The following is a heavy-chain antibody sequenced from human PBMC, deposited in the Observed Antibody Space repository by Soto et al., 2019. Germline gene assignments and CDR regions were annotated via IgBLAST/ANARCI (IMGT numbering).Heavy chain of an antibody. CDR2: INHSGST. CDR3: ARYLAYYYYGMDV. Sequence: QVQLQQWGAGLLKPSETLSLTCAVYGGSFSGYYWSWIRQPPGKGLEWIGEINHSGSTNYNPSLKSRVTISVDTSKNQFSLKLSSVTAADTAVYYCARYLAYYYYGMDVWGQGTTVTVSS. J-gene: IGHJ6*02. CDR1: GGSFSGYY. V-gene: IGHV4-34*01.